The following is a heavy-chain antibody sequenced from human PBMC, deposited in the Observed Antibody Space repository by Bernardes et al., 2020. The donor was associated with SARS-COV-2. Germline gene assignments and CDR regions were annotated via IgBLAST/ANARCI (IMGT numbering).Heavy chain of an antibody. V-gene: IGHV1-2*02. Sequence: ASVKVSCKASGYTFTDYYIHWVRQAPGQGLEWMGWINPNSGGTNYAQKFQGRVTMTRDTSISTAYMELSRLRSDDTALYYCARDLSSSLTNGWFDPWGQGALVTVSS. J-gene: IGHJ5*02. D-gene: IGHD6-6*01. CDR1: GYTFTDYY. CDR2: INPNSGGT. CDR3: ARDLSSSLTNGWFDP.